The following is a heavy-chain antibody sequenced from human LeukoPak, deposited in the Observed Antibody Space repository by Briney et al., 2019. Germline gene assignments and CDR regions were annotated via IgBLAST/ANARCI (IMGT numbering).Heavy chain of an antibody. CDR3: ARGRSIKRGRYYYYMDV. J-gene: IGHJ6*03. CDR1: GYSISSGYY. Sequence: PSETLSLTCTVSGYSISSGYYWGWIRQPPGKGLEWIGSIYHSGSTYYNPSLKSRATISVDTSKNQFSLKLSSVTAADTAVYYCARGRSIKRGRYYYYMDVWGKGTTVTISS. CDR2: IYHSGST. D-gene: IGHD3-9*01. V-gene: IGHV4-38-2*02.